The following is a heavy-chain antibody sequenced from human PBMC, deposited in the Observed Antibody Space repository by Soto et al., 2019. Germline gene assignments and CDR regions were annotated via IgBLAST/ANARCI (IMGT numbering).Heavy chain of an antibody. CDR2: ISSSASNI. Sequence: EVQLVESGGGLVKPGGSLRLSCAASGFSFSSYSMNWVRHAPGKWLEWVSSISSSASNINYADSVKGRFTISRDNAKKSLYLQMNSLRAEDTAVYYCARGYTGYCSGGTCYWFDPWGQGTLVTVSS. D-gene: IGHD2-15*01. J-gene: IGHJ5*02. CDR1: GFSFSSYS. V-gene: IGHV3-21*01. CDR3: ARGYTGYCSGGTCYWFDP.